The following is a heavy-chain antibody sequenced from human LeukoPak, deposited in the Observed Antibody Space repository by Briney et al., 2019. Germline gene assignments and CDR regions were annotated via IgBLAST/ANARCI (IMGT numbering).Heavy chain of an antibody. CDR1: GLIFKIYA. J-gene: IGHJ4*02. D-gene: IGHD5-24*01. V-gene: IGHV3-30*18. CDR2: TSDSGSLQ. CDR3: AKGVKMGTLIGGRDSLF. Sequence: PGGSLRLSSAASGLIFKIYAMHWVRQAPGKGLEWVAVTSDSGSLQWYADSVKGRFTISRDNSKNTVHLQMSSLRVDDTATYYCAKGVKMGTLIGGRDSLFWGRGTLVTVSS.